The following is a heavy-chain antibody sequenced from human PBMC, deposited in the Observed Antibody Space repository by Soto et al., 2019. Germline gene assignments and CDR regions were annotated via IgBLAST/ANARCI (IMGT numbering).Heavy chain of an antibody. Sequence: ASVKVSCKASGYTFTSYAMHWVRQAPGQGLEWMGWINPNSGGTNYAQKFQGWVTMTRDTSISTAYMELSRLRSDDTAVYYCARAGPPFPNYDYFGGSNRHNQPNFDYWGQGTLVTVSS. CDR3: ARAGPPFPNYDYFGGSNRHNQPNFDY. CDR1: GYTFTSYA. J-gene: IGHJ4*02. V-gene: IGHV1-2*04. D-gene: IGHD3-16*02. CDR2: INPNSGGT.